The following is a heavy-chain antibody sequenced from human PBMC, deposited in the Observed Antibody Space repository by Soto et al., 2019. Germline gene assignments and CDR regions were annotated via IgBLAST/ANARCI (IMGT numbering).Heavy chain of an antibody. V-gene: IGHV3-11*06. D-gene: IGHD3-22*01. Sequence: PGGSLRLSCAASGFTFSDYYMSWIRQAPGKGLVWLSYISSSATYAIYADSVKGRFTLSRDNAKNSLYLQMNSLRAEDTAVYYCARNDSSGYLDSWGQGTLVTVSS. CDR2: ISSSATYA. J-gene: IGHJ4*02. CDR3: ARNDSSGYLDS. CDR1: GFTFSDYY.